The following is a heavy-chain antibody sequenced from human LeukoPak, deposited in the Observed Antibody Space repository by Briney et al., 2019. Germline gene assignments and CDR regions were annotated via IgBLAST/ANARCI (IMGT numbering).Heavy chain of an antibody. Sequence: GGSLRLSCEASGFTFSNSAMAWVRQAPGKGLEWVSAISGSGGSTYYADSVKGRFTISRDNSKNTLYLQMNSLRAEDTAVYYSAKRRCSSTSCYGGIDYWGQGTLVTVSS. D-gene: IGHD2-2*01. CDR1: GFTFSNSA. J-gene: IGHJ4*02. V-gene: IGHV3-23*01. CDR2: ISGSGGST. CDR3: AKRRCSSTSCYGGIDY.